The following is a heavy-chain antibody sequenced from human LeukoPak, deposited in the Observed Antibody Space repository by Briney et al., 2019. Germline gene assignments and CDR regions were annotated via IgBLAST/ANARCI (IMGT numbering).Heavy chain of an antibody. V-gene: IGHV1-18*01. CDR2: ISAYNGNT. CDR1: GYTFTSYG. J-gene: IGHJ4*02. CDR3: ARDEGRRQWLVGIDY. D-gene: IGHD6-19*01. Sequence: GASVKVSCKASGYTFTSYGISWVRQAPGQGLEWMGWISAYNGNTNYAQKLQGRVTMTTGTSTSTAYMELRSLRSDDTAVYCCARDEGRRQWLVGIDYWGQGTLVTVSS.